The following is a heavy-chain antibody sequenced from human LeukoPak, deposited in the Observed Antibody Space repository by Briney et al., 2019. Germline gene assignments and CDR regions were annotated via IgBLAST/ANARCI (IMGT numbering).Heavy chain of an antibody. CDR2: IYYSGST. CDR3: ARAVYYYDSSGYACYFDY. Sequence: SETLSLTCTVSGGSISSYYWSWIRQPPGKGLEWIGYIYYSGSTNYNPSLKSRVTISVDTFKNQFSLKLSSVTAADTAVYYCARAVYYYDSSGYACYFDYLGQGTLVTVSS. CDR1: GGSISSYY. D-gene: IGHD3-22*01. J-gene: IGHJ4*02. V-gene: IGHV4-59*01.